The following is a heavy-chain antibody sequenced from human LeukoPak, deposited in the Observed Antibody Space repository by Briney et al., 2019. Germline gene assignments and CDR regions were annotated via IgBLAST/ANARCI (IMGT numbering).Heavy chain of an antibody. CDR3: ARANGDYNYYYGMDV. CDR1: GGSISSYY. J-gene: IGHJ6*02. V-gene: IGHV4-59*01. D-gene: IGHD4-17*01. CDR2: IYYSGST. Sequence: ASETLSLTCTVSGGSISSYYWSWIRQPPGKGLEWLGYIYYSGSTNYNPSLKSRVTISVDTSKNQFSLKLSSVAAADTAVYYCARANGDYNYYYGMDVWGQGTTVTVSS.